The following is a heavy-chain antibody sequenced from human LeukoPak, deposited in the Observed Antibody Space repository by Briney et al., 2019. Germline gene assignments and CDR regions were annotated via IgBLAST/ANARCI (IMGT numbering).Heavy chain of an antibody. CDR2: IIPILGIA. Sequence: SVKVSCKASGGTFSSYAISWVRQAPGQGLEWMGRIIPILGIANYAQKFQGRVTITADKSTSTAYMELSSLRSEDTDVYYCARDYYDSSGYYYFNWGQGTLVTVSS. CDR3: ARDYYDSSGYYYFN. J-gene: IGHJ4*02. V-gene: IGHV1-69*04. D-gene: IGHD3-22*01. CDR1: GGTFSSYA.